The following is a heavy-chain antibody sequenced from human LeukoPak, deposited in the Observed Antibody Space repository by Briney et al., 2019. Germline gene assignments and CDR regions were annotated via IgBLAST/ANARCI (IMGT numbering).Heavy chain of an antibody. D-gene: IGHD2-15*01. CDR2: INPNSGGT. Sequence: GASVKVSCKASGYTLTAYYIYWMRQAPGQGLEWMGRINPNSGGTDYAQNFQGRVTMTRDTSISTAYMELSRLRSDDTAVYYCARRYCSGGTCYLVENWLDPWGQGTLATVSS. J-gene: IGHJ5*02. CDR3: ARRYCSGGTCYLVENWLDP. CDR1: GYTLTAYY. V-gene: IGHV1-2*06.